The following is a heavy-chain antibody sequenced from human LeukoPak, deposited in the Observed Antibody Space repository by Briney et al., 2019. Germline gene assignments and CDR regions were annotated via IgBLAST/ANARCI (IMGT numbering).Heavy chain of an antibody. Sequence: PGGSLRLSCAASGFTFSMYAMSWVRQAPGKGLEWVSSITSSGAGTYYPDSVKGRFTISRDNSENTLYLQMNSLRAEDTAVYYCAKDRPNYYDTSGHYYTRNGDCWRQGTLVTVS. J-gene: IGHJ4*02. V-gene: IGHV3-23*01. CDR1: GFTFSMYA. CDR3: AKDRPNYYDTSGHYYTRNGDC. CDR2: ITSSGAGT. D-gene: IGHD3-22*01.